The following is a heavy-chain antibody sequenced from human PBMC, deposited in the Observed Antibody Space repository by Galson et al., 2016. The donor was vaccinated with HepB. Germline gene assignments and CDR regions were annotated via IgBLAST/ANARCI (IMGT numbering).Heavy chain of an antibody. Sequence: SVKVSCKASGYIFNTYNMHWVRQAPGQGLEWMGIIKPSGGNTIYAQKFQDRITMTRDTSTSTVYMELISLRSEDAAVYYCARELDHSFYFDYWGQGTLLTVSS. CDR2: IKPSGGNT. J-gene: IGHJ4*02. CDR1: GYIFNTYN. V-gene: IGHV1-46*02. CDR3: ARELDHSFYFDY. D-gene: IGHD1-14*01.